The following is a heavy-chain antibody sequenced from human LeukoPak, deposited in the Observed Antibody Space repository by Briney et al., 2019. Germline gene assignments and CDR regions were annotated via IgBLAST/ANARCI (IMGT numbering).Heavy chain of an antibody. CDR2: ISGSGASK. J-gene: IGHJ6*04. D-gene: IGHD3-10*02. CDR1: GFTFNNYG. Sequence: GGSLRLSCAASGFTFNNYGMSWVRQAPGKGLEWVPAISGSGASKYYAGSVKGRFTISRDNAKNSLYLQMNSLRAEDTAVYYCAELGITMIGGVWGKGTTVTISS. CDR3: AELGITMIGGV. V-gene: IGHV3-23*01.